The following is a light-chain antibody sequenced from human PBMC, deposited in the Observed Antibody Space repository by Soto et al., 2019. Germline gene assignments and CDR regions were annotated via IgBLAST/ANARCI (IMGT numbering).Light chain of an antibody. CDR3: YSFTSSNTYV. V-gene: IGLV2-18*02. Sequence: QSALTQPPSVSGSPGQSVAISCTGTSSDVGSYNRVSWYQQAPGTAPKVMIYEVSNRPSGVPDRFSGSKSGNTASLTISGLQPEDEADYYCYSFTSSNTYVFGTGTKVTV. J-gene: IGLJ1*01. CDR2: EVS. CDR1: SSDVGSYNR.